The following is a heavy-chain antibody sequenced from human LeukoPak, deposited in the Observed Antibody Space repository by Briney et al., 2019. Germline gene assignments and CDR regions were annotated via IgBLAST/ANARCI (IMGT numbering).Heavy chain of an antibody. D-gene: IGHD4/OR15-4a*01. CDR3: ARDLTTGSNWFDP. Sequence: GGSLRLSCAASGFTFSSYSMNWVRQAPGNGLEWVSSISSSSSYIYYADSVKGRYTISRDNAKNSLYLQMNSLRAEDTAVYYCARDLTTGSNWFDPWGQGTLVTVSS. CDR1: GFTFSSYS. CDR2: ISSSSSYI. V-gene: IGHV3-21*01. J-gene: IGHJ5*02.